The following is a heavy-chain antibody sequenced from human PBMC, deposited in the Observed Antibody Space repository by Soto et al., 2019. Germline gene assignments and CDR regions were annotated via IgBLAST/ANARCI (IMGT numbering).Heavy chain of an antibody. D-gene: IGHD3-9*01. CDR2: ISYDGSNK. V-gene: IGHV3-30-3*01. CDR3: AREDDTPLAPFFAY. J-gene: IGHJ4*02. CDR1: GFGISSHV. Sequence: PGGSLRLSCAASGFGISSHVMHWVRQAPGKGLEWMAVISYDGSNKYYADSVRGRFTISRDNSMNTLFLQMNSLRPDDTAVYYCAREDDTPLAPFFAYWGQGTQVTVSS.